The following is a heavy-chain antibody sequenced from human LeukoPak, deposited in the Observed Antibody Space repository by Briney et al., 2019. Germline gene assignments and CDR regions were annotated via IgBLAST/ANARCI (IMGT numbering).Heavy chain of an antibody. J-gene: IGHJ6*02. CDR3: AKDRATVTFDYYYGMDV. CDR2: ISGSGGST. D-gene: IGHD4-17*01. V-gene: IGHV3-23*01. Sequence: GGSLRLSCAASGFTFSSYAMSWVRQAPGKGLEWVSAISGSGGSTYYADSVKGRFTISRDNSKNTLYLQMNSLRAEDTAVYYCAKDRATVTFDYYYGMDVWGQGTTVTVSS. CDR1: GFTFSSYA.